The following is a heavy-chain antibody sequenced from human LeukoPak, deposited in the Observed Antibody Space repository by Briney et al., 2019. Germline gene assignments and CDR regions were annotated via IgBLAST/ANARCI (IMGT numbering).Heavy chain of an antibody. D-gene: IGHD5-24*01. V-gene: IGHV1-69*04. CDR1: GGTSSSCA. CDR2: IIPILGIA. Sequence: SVTVSCKASGGTSSSCAIRWVRQAPGQGLAWMGRIIPILGIANYAQKFQGRVTITADKSTSTAYMELSSLRSEDTAVYYCARHERYNLDYWGQGTLVTVSS. CDR3: ARHERYNLDY. J-gene: IGHJ4*02.